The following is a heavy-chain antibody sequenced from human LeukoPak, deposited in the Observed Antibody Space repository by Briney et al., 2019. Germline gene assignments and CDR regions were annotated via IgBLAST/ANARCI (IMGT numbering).Heavy chain of an antibody. J-gene: IGHJ6*04. Sequence: PGGSLRLSCAASGFTFSNAWMSWVRQAPGKGLEWVSAISGSGGSTYYANSVKGRLTISRDNAKNSLYLQMNSLRAEDTAVYYCAELGITMIGGVWGKGTTVTISS. CDR3: AELGITMIGGV. V-gene: IGHV3-23*01. CDR1: GFTFSNAW. CDR2: ISGSGGST. D-gene: IGHD3-10*02.